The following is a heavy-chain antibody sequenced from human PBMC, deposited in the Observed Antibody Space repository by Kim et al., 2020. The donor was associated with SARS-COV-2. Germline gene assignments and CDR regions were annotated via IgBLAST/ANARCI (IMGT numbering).Heavy chain of an antibody. CDR3: TTDELLWFGEGDY. J-gene: IGHJ4*02. Sequence: GGSLRLSCAASGFTFSNAWMSWVRQAPGKGLEWVGRIKSKTDGGSTDYAAPVKGRFTISRDDSKNTLHLQMNSLKTEDTAVYDCTTDELLWFGEGDYWGPGSLVTVSS. V-gene: IGHV3-15*01. CDR2: IKSKTDGGST. CDR1: GFTFSNAW. D-gene: IGHD3-10*01.